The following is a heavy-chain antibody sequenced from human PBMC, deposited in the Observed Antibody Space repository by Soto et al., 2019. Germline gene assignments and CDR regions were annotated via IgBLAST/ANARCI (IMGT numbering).Heavy chain of an antibody. J-gene: IGHJ5*02. CDR2: ISAYNGNT. D-gene: IGHD2-15*01. CDR1: GYTFTSYG. V-gene: IGHV1-18*01. CDR3: ARATLVVAATVDWFDP. Sequence: ASVKVSCKASGYTFTSYGISWVRQAPGQGLEWMGWISAYNGNTNYAQKLQGRVTMTTDTSTSTAYMELRSLRSDDTAVYYCARATLVVAATVDWFDPWGQGTLVTVSS.